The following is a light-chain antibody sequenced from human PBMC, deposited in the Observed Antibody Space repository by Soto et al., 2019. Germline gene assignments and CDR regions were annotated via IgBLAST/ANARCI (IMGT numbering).Light chain of an antibody. Sequence: DIQMTQSPSTLSASVGDRVTITCRASQSISSWLAWYQQKPGKAPKLLIYKASSLESGVPSRFSGSGSGTEFTLTISSLQPDDFATYYCQQYNSYSVPTFGQGTKLEIK. CDR2: KAS. V-gene: IGKV1-5*03. J-gene: IGKJ2*01. CDR3: QQYNSYSVPT. CDR1: QSISSW.